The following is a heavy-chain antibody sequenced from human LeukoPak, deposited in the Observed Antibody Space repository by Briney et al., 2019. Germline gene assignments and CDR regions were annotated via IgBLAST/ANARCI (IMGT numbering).Heavy chain of an antibody. CDR1: GGSFSGYY. J-gene: IGHJ4*02. Sequence: SETLSLTCAVYGGSFSGYYWSWIRQPPGKGLEWMGEINPSGSTNYNPSLKSRVTISVDTSKNQFSLKLSSVTAADTAVYYCARSYYYGSGSYYAAYFDYWGQGTLVTVSS. CDR2: INPSGST. D-gene: IGHD3-10*01. CDR3: ARSYYYGSGSYYAAYFDY. V-gene: IGHV4-34*01.